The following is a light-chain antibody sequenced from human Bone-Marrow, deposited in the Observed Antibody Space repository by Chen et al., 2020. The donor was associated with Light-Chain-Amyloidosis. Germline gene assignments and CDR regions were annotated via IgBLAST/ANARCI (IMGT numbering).Light chain of an antibody. CDR2: GAS. J-gene: IGKJ4*01. Sequence: EIALTQSPGTLSLSPGERATLSCRASQSVSSSYLAWYQQKPGQAPRLLIWGASNRATGIPDRFSGSGSGTDFTLTISRLEPEDFAMYYCQQYGTSPLTFGGGTKVEIK. CDR1: QSVSSSY. CDR3: QQYGTSPLT. V-gene: IGKV3-20*01.